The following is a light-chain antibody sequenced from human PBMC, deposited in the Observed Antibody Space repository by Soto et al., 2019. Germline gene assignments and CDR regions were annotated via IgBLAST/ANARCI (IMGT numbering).Light chain of an antibody. CDR3: SSYTSSSTYV. Sequence: QSVLTQPASVSGSPGQSITISCTGTSSDVGGYNCVSWYQQHPGKAPKFLIYEVSNRPSGVSNRFSGSKSGNTASLTISGLQAEDEADYYCSSYTSSSTYVFGTGTKVTVL. V-gene: IGLV2-14*01. CDR1: SSDVGGYNC. CDR2: EVS. J-gene: IGLJ1*01.